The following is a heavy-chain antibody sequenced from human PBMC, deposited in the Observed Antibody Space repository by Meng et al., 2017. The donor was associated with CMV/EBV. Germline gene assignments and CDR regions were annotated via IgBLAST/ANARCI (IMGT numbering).Heavy chain of an antibody. V-gene: IGHV1-2*02. CDR3: ARDLGDTAIY. D-gene: IGHD5-18*01. CDR2: INPNSGGT. J-gene: IGHJ4*02. Sequence: QGQRVKSGAEVKKPGASVKVSCKASGYTFTGYYIHWVRQAPGQGLEWMGWINPNSGGTNYAQKFQGRVTMTRDTSISTAYMELSRLRSDDTAVYYCARDLGDTAIYWGQGTLVTVSS. CDR1: GYTFTGYY.